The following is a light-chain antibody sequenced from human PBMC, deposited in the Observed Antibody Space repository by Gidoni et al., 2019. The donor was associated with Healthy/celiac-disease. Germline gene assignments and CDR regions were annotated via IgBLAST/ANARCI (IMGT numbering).Light chain of an antibody. CDR2: GPS. V-gene: IGKV3-20*01. J-gene: IGKJ3*01. CDR3: QQYGSSFT. Sequence: IVFTPSPGTLTLSPGDRATLSCRSCQSVSSSYLAWYQQRPGQAPRLLIDGPSGRATGIPDRFSGCGSETDFTLTISRLEPEDFAVYYCQQYGSSFTFGPGTKVEIK. CDR1: QSVSSSY.